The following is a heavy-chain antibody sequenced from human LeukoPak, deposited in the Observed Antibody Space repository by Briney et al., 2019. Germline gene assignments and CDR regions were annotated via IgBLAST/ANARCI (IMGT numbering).Heavy chain of an antibody. CDR1: GFTFSSYG. CDR2: INSDGSST. V-gene: IGHV3-74*01. D-gene: IGHD6-19*01. J-gene: IGHJ4*02. CDR3: ARETTGIAVAVDY. Sequence: PGGSLRLSCAASGFTFSSYGMHWVRQAPGKGLVWVSRINSDGSSTSYADSVKGRFTISRDNAKNTLYLQMNSLRAEDTAVYYCARETTGIAVAVDYWGQGTLVTVSS.